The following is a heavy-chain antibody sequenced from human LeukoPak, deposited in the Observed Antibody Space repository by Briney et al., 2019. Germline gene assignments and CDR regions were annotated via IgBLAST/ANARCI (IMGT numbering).Heavy chain of an antibody. CDR3: ARTVTNHGNFDY. V-gene: IGHV3-33*01. D-gene: IGHD4-17*01. CDR1: GFTFSSYG. Sequence: GGSLRLSCAASGFTFSSYGMXWVRXVPGKXLEWVAVIWYDGSNKYYADSVKGRFTISRDNSKNTLYLQMNSLRAEDTGVYYCARTVTNHGNFDYWGQGTLVTVSS. CDR2: IWYDGSNK. J-gene: IGHJ4*02.